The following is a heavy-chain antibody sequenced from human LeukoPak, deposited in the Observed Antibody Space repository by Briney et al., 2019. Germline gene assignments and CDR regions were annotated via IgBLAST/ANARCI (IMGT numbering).Heavy chain of an antibody. CDR2: MNPNSGNT. D-gene: IGHD3-3*01. J-gene: IGHJ6*02. CDR3: ARVYYDFWSGYYLSYYYGMDV. CDR1: GYTFTSYA. V-gene: IGHV1-8*02. Sequence: ASVKVSCKASGYTFTSYAMNWVRQAPGQGLEWMGWMNPNSGNTGYAQKFQGRVTMTRNTSISTAYMELSSLRSEDTAVYYCARVYYDFWSGYYLSYYYGMDVWGQGTTVTVSS.